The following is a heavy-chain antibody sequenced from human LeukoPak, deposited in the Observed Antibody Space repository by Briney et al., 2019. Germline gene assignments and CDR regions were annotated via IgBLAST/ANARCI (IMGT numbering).Heavy chain of an antibody. CDR2: ISAYTGNT. CDR3: ARSRVSHTTVSTLLY. D-gene: IGHD1-14*01. Sequence: APVKFSCKASGYTFSSYALAWVRQAPGQAPEWMGSISAYTGNTEYAQKLQGRGTMTKETLTKTAYIALWNVRTDDNSVYYRARSRVSHTTVSTLLYWGQGTLVTVSS. CDR1: GYTFSSYA. J-gene: IGHJ4*02. V-gene: IGHV1-18*01.